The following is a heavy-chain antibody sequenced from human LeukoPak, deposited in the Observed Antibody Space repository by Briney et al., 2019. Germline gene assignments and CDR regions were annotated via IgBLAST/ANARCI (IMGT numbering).Heavy chain of an antibody. CDR2: IKPDGREK. V-gene: IGHV3-7*01. J-gene: IGHJ4*02. CDR1: GFTLGTFY. Sequence: GGSLRLSCAASGFTLGTFYMTWVRQTPGKGLEWVANIKPDGREKNYVDSVKGRFTISRDNAKNSLYVQMSGLRFEDTAVYYCARDHYGYLDYWGQGTLVTVSS. D-gene: IGHD3-10*01. CDR3: ARDHYGYLDY.